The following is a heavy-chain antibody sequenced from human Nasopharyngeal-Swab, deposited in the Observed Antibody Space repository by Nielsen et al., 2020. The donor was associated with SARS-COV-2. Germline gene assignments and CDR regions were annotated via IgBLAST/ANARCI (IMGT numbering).Heavy chain of an antibody. D-gene: IGHD6-13*01. CDR1: GLTFDDYG. Sequence: GESLKISCAASGLTFDDYGMSWVRQAPGKGLEWVSGINWNGGSTGYADSVKGRFTISRDNAKNSLYLQMNSLRAEDTALYHCARAGTSDYYYYGMDVWGQGTTVTVSS. CDR3: ARAGTSDYYYYGMDV. J-gene: IGHJ6*02. CDR2: INWNGGST. V-gene: IGHV3-20*01.